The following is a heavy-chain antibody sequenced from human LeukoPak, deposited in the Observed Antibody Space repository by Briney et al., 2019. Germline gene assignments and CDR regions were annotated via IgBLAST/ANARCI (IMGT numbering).Heavy chain of an antibody. V-gene: IGHV3-23*01. D-gene: IGHD3-16*01. CDR3: ATYTHWVAGDV. J-gene: IGHJ6*02. CDR2: NSLRGDST. CDR1: GFRFSSYA. Sequence: GGSLRLSCAASGFRFSSYAMSWVRQVPGKGLEWVSGNSLRGDSTYYADSVKGRFTVSRDNSRNTLYLQMGSLRAEDTAVYYCATYTHWVAGDVWGQGTTVTVSS.